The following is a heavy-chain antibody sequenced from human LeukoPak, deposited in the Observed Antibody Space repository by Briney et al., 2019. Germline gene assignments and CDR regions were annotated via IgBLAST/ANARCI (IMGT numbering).Heavy chain of an antibody. J-gene: IGHJ4*02. V-gene: IGHV3-43*02. CDR3: ARESGEFDY. CDR2: ISGDGVST. CDR1: GLPIADFA. Sequence: GGSLRLSCVASGLPIADFAMHWVRHAPGKGLEWVSLISGDGVSTFYADSVKGRFSISRDNSKNSLSLEMNSLRTEDTAMYYCARESGEFDYWGQGTLVAVSS.